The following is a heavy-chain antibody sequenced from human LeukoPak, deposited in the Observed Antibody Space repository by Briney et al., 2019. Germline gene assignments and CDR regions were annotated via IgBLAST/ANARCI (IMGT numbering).Heavy chain of an antibody. CDR2: IYYSGST. CDR1: GGSISGYY. CDR3: ARGREWEPKVFDY. J-gene: IGHJ4*02. V-gene: IGHV4-59*01. Sequence: SETLSLTCTVSGGSISGYYWSWIRQPPGKGLEWIGYIYYSGSTNYNPSLKSRVTVSVDTSKNQFSLKLSSVTAADTAVYYCARGREWEPKVFDYWGQGTLVTVSS. D-gene: IGHD1-26*01.